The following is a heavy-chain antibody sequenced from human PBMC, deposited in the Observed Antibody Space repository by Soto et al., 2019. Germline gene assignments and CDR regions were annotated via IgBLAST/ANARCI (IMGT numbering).Heavy chain of an antibody. CDR1: GFTFSSCA. J-gene: IGHJ6*02. CDR3: ARDQGVGVIPIYGMDV. CDR2: ISYDGSNK. V-gene: IGHV3-30-3*01. D-gene: IGHD3-10*01. Sequence: TGGSLRLSCAASGFTFSSCAMHWVRQAPGKGLEWVAVISYDGSNKYYADSVKGRFTISRDNSKNTLYLQMNSLRAEDTAVYYCARDQGVGVIPIYGMDVWGQGTTVTVSS.